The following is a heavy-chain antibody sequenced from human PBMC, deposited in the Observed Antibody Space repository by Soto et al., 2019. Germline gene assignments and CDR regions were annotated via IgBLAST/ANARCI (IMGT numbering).Heavy chain of an antibody. CDR1: GFSLNTGGVG. CDR2: IYLDDDE. D-gene: IGHD3-10*01. V-gene: IGHV2-5*02. CDR3: VRNWRYYGGDYYYGMDA. J-gene: IGHJ6*02. Sequence: ITLKESGPTLVKPSQTLTLTCTFSGFSLNTGGVGVGWVRQPRGKAMEWLALIYLDDDERYRPSLRSRLNITKDTINNQVVLTMTTMDPADTATYYCVRNWRYYGGDYYYGMDAWGQVTTVTVSS.